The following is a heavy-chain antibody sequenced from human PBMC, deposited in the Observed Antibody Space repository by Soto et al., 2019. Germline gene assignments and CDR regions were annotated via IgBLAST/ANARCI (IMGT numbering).Heavy chain of an antibody. CDR2: IRSKANSYAT. CDR3: TIRGFLGYCSGGSCSIDY. D-gene: IGHD2-15*01. V-gene: IGHV3-73*01. J-gene: IGHJ4*02. CDR1: GFTFSGSA. Sequence: GGSLRLSCAASGFTFSGSAMHWVRQASGKGLEWVGRIRSKANSYATAYAASVKGRFTISRDDSKNTAYLQMNSLKTEDTAVYYCTIRGFLGYCSGGSCSIDYWGQGTLVTVSS.